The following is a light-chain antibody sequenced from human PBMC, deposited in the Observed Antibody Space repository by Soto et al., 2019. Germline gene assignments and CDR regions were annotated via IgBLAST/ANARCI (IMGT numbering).Light chain of an antibody. CDR3: AAWDDSLNGAV. CDR1: NSNIGSYS. J-gene: IGLJ2*01. CDR2: SDD. V-gene: IGLV1-44*01. Sequence: QSVLTQPPSASGTPGQRVTISCSGSNSNIGSYSVNWYRNLPGTAPKLLVFSDDQRPSVVPDRFSGSKSGPSASLAISGLQSEDEGDYYCAAWDDSLNGAVFGEGTKLTVL.